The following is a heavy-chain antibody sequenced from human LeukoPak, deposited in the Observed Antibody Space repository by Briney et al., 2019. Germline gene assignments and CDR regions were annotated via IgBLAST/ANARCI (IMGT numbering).Heavy chain of an antibody. J-gene: IGHJ4*02. D-gene: IGHD5-18*01. V-gene: IGHV1-24*01. CDR2: FDPEDGET. Sequence: ASVKVSCKVSGYTLTELSMHWVRQAPGKGLEWMGGFDPEDGETIYAQKFQGRVTMTEDTSTDTAYMELSSLRSEDTAVYYCATALVGGYSYGYFNYWGQGTLVTVSS. CDR1: GYTLTELS. CDR3: ATALVGGYSYGYFNY.